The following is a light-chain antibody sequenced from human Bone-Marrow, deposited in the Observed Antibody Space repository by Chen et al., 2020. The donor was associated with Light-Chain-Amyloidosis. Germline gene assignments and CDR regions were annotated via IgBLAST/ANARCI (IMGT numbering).Light chain of an antibody. CDR3: EQYGTSPLT. CDR1: QTISSNY. V-gene: IGKV3-20*01. J-gene: IGKJ4*01. Sequence: EIVLTQSPGTLSLSPGEVANLSCRASQTISSNYLTCYQQKFGQAPRLLIYGSSSRATGIPDRFTGSGYGTDFTLTINRLEPEDFAMYYCEQYGTSPLTFGGGTKVEIK. CDR2: GSS.